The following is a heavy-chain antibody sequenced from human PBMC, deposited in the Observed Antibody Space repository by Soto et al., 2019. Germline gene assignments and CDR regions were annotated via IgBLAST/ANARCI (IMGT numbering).Heavy chain of an antibody. J-gene: IGHJ5*02. D-gene: IGHD1-7*01. CDR2: ISGSGGST. Sequence: GGSMRLYYGRAGFECRCHGLRYDHQDTGKGLEWVSAISGSGGSTYYADSVKGRFTISRDNSKNTLYLQMNSLRAEDTAVYYCAKGRRKLELLEFDPWGQGTLVTVSS. CDR1: GFECRCHG. CDR3: AKGRRKLELLEFDP. V-gene: IGHV3-23*01.